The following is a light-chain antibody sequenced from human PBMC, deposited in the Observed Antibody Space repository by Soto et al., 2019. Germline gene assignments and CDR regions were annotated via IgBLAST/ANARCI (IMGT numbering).Light chain of an antibody. V-gene: IGKV1-39*01. CDR1: QSISSS. J-gene: IGKJ2*01. Sequence: DIQMTQSPSSLSASVGDRVTITCRTSQSISSSLSWYQQKPGQAPQLLIYTPSTLESAVPSRFSGSGSGTEFTLTIDSLQPEDFATYYCQQSYRTPYTFGQGTKLEIK. CDR3: QQSYRTPYT. CDR2: TPS.